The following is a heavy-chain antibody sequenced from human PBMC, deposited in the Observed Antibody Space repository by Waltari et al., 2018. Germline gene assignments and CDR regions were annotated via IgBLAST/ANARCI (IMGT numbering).Heavy chain of an antibody. V-gene: IGHV4-4*07. J-gene: IGHJ6*02. D-gene: IGHD3-3*01. Sequence: QVQLQESGQGLVKPSETLSLTCTVSGGSLRSYYCSWIRQPAGTGLELIGRIYTSGSTNYNPSLKSRVTMSVDTSKNQFSLKLSSVTAADTAVYYCARDYDFWSGYYYYYYYGMDVWGQGTTVTVSS. CDR3: ARDYDFWSGYYYYYYYGMDV. CDR1: GGSLRSYY. CDR2: IYTSGST.